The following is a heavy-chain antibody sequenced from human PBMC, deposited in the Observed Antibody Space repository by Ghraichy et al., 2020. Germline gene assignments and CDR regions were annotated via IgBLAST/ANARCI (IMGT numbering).Heavy chain of an antibody. Sequence: SETLSLTCTVSGGSISSYYWSWIRQPPGKGLEWIGYIFYSGSTNYNPSLKSRVTISVDTSKNQFSLKLSSVTAADTAVYYCARHSSSSRGWFDLWGQGTLVTVSS. CDR3: ARHSSSSRGWFDL. CDR2: IFYSGST. CDR1: GGSISSYY. V-gene: IGHV4-59*08. J-gene: IGHJ5*02. D-gene: IGHD6-6*01.